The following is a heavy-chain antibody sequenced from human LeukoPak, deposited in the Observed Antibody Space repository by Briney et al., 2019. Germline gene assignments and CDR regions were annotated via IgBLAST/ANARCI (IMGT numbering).Heavy chain of an antibody. CDR1: GFTFSSYA. Sequence: GGSLRLSCAASGFTFSSYAMSWVRQAPGKGLEWVSAISGSGGSTYYADSVKGRFTISRDNSKNTLYLQMNSLRAEDTAVYYCAKMYYDILTGSNNWFDPWGQGTLVTVPS. CDR2: ISGSGGST. J-gene: IGHJ5*02. CDR3: AKMYYDILTGSNNWFDP. V-gene: IGHV3-23*01. D-gene: IGHD3-9*01.